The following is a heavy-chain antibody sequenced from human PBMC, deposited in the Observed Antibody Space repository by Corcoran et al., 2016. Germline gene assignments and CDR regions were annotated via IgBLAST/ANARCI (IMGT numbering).Heavy chain of an antibody. Sequence: EAQVVESGGGLVQPGGSLRLSCAAAGFTFGNHWMSWVRQAPGKGLEWAANIKGEGSEKYYVDSVKGRFTISRDNGKNSLYLQMNSLRDEDTAIYYCSCTSTNWGNIDVWGQGTTVIV. J-gene: IGHJ6*02. D-gene: IGHD2-2*01. CDR1: GFTFGNHW. CDR2: IKGEGSEK. CDR3: SCTSTNWGNIDV. V-gene: IGHV3-7*03.